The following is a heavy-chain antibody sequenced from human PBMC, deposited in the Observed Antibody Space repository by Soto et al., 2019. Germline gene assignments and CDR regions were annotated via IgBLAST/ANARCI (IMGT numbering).Heavy chain of an antibody. CDR1: GVSISNSY. CDR2: IWNSGTT. CDR3: ARGGGSYTTGWYNDY. J-gene: IGHJ4*02. Sequence: QVQLQESGPGLVKPSETMSLTCTVSGVSISNSYCSWVRQPPGKKLEWIGHIWNSGTTDYNPSLRGRVTMSVEKSKNQVSLRLSSVTATDTAVYYCARGGGSYTTGWYNDYWGQGTLVTVSS. V-gene: IGHV4-4*09. D-gene: IGHD6-19*01.